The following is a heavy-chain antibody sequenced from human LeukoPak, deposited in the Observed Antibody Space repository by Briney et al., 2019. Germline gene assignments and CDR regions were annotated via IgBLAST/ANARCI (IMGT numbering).Heavy chain of an antibody. CDR1: GGTFISYA. CDR2: IIPIFGTA. D-gene: IGHD2-15*01. CDR3: ASRLGYCSGGSCYLVN. J-gene: IGHJ4*02. V-gene: IGHV1-69*13. Sequence: GASVKVSCKASGGTFISYAISWVRQAPGQGLEWMGGIIPIFGTANYAQKFQGRVTITADESTSTAYMELSSLRSEDTAVYYCASRLGYCSGGSCYLVNWGQGTLVTVSS.